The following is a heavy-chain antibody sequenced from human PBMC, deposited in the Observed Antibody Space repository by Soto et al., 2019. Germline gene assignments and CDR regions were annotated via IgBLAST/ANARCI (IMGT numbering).Heavy chain of an antibody. V-gene: IGHV3-7*01. CDR2: IKQDGSEQ. Sequence: PGGSLRLSCAASGFTFSSYWMSWVRQAPGKGLEWVADIKQDGSEQYYVDSVKGRFTISRDTAKNSLYLQMNSLRAEDTAVYYCARVRALLGGIDFSGPGTMLTVYS. D-gene: IGHD1-26*01. CDR3: ARVRALLGGIDF. CDR1: GFTFSSYW. J-gene: IGHJ6*02.